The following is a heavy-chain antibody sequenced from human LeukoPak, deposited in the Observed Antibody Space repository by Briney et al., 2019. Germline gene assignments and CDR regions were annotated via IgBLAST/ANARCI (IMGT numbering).Heavy chain of an antibody. CDR3: ASNGDYADYYYYRDV. CDR2: IYYSGST. J-gene: IGHJ6*03. CDR1: GCCISSYY. V-gene: IGHV4-59*07. Sequence: LVTLSLTCPHCGCCISSYYWRWLGQPPGQGLEGIGYIYYSGSTNYNPSLKSRVTISVDSSKNQFSLKLSSVTAADTAVYYCASNGDYADYYYYRDVWGKGTTVTVSS. D-gene: IGHD4-17*01.